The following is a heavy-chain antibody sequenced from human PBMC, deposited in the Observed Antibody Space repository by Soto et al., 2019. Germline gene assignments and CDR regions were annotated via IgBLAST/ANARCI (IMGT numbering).Heavy chain of an antibody. CDR3: VRALQY. V-gene: IGHV4-4*02. CDR2: IYHTGNT. CDR1: GGAIRSPNW. J-gene: IGHJ1*01. Sequence: PSDTLSLTCAVSGGAIRSPNWWSWVRQTPVKGLEWWGEIYHTGNTNYNPSLRSRATISVDMSKTQFSLNVSCVKAEDTAIYYCVRALQYWGPGALVTV.